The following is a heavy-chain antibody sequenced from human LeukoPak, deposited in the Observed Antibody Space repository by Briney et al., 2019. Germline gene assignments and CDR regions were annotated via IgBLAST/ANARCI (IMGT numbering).Heavy chain of an antibody. CDR1: EFAFSRNN. V-gene: IGHV3-30*02. Sequence: AGSLRLSCAASEFAFSRNNMHWVRQAPGKGLEWVSFISYDGSDKNYAESVKGRSTISRDNSKNTLFLQMNSLGAGDTALYYCAKDQGGGHCSFDYWGQGTLVTVSS. D-gene: IGHD2-21*02. CDR2: ISYDGSDK. CDR3: AKDQGGGHCSFDY. J-gene: IGHJ4*02.